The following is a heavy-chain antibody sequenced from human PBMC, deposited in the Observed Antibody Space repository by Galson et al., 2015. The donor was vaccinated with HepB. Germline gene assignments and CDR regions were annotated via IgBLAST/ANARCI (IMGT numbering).Heavy chain of an antibody. Sequence: SLRLSCAASGFDFNRFALHWVRQAPGKGLEWVAIISNDGSSKYYADSVKGRFTISRDNSKNTLYLQMNGLRVEDTAIYYCVKEDAPMVHGGYWGQGILVTVSS. CDR1: GFDFNRFA. CDR3: VKEDAPMVHGGY. V-gene: IGHV3-30*18. J-gene: IGHJ4*02. D-gene: IGHD5-18*01. CDR2: ISNDGSSK.